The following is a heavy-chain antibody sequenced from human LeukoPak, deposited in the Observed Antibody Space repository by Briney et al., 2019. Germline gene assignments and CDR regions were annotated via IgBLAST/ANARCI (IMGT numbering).Heavy chain of an antibody. CDR3: AKDQGTESSYYYGMDV. D-gene: IGHD1-7*01. V-gene: IGHV3-30*18. J-gene: IGHJ6*04. CDR1: GFTFSSYG. CDR2: ISYDGSNK. Sequence: GGSLRLSCAASGFTFSSYGMHWVRQAPGKGLEWVAVISYDGSNKYYADSVKGRFTISRDNSKNTLYLKMNSLRAEDTAVYYCAKDQGTESSYYYGMDVWGKGTTVTVSS.